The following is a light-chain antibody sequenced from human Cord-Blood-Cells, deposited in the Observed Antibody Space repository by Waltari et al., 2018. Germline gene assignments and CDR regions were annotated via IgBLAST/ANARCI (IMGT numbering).Light chain of an antibody. J-gene: IGKJ1*01. CDR2: GSY. V-gene: IGKV3-20*01. CDR1: QSVSSSY. CDR3: QQYGSSPWT. Sequence: EIVLTQYPGTMSLSPGERATLSCRASQSVSSSYLPWYQQKPGHASRLLIYGSYSRATGIPDRFSGSGSVTDFTLAISRLEPEDFVVYYCQQYGSSPWTCGQGTRVEIK.